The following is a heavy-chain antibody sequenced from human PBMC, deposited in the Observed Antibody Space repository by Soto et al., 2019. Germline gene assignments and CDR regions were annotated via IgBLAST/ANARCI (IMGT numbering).Heavy chain of an antibody. J-gene: IGHJ6*02. V-gene: IGHV4-30-2*01. CDR3: ARDLKGYCNGGSCYSFPYYYYGLDV. CDR1: GGSISSGGYS. CDR2: IYHSGST. Sequence: SETLSLTCAVSGGSISSGGYSWTWIRQPPGKGLEWIGYIYHSGSTYYNPSLKSRVTISVDTSKNQFSLNLSSVTAADTAVYYCARDLKGYCNGGSCYSFPYYYYGLDVWGQGTTVTVSS. D-gene: IGHD2-15*01.